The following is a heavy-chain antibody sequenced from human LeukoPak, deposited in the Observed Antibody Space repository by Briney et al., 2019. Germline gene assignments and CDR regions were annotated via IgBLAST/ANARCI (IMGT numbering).Heavy chain of an antibody. CDR2: ISGSGGNT. D-gene: IGHD5-12*01. CDR1: GFTFSSYA. Sequence: GGSLRLSCAASGFTFSSYAMSWVRQAPGKGLEWVSAISGSGGNTYYADSVKGRFTISRDNSKNTLYLQMNSLRAEDTAVYYCAKNEDSGYDVPGYWGQGTLVTVSS. J-gene: IGHJ4*02. CDR3: AKNEDSGYDVPGY. V-gene: IGHV3-23*01.